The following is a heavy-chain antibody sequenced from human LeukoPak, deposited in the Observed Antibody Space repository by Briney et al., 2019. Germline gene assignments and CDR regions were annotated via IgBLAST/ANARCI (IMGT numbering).Heavy chain of an antibody. CDR3: ARVPGYS. J-gene: IGHJ4*02. D-gene: IGHD6-13*01. V-gene: IGHV3-30*03. CDR2: ISYDGSNE. Sequence: GGSLRLSCAASGFTFSSYGMHWVRRAPGKGLEWVALISYDGSNEYYADSVRGRFTISRDNSKFTLYMQMNSLRAEDTAVYYCARVPGYSWGQGTLVTVSS. CDR1: GFTFSSYG.